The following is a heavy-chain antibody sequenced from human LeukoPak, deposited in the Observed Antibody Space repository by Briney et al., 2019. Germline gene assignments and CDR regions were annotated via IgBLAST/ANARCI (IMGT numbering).Heavy chain of an antibody. J-gene: IGHJ5*02. V-gene: IGHV1-46*01. CDR2: INPSGDST. CDR3: ARDVVDP. D-gene: IGHD2-15*01. CDR1: GYTFTSNH. Sequence: ASVKVSCKASGYTFTSNHIHCVRQAPGQGLEWMGVINPSGDSTSYAQKFQGRVTITADESTSTAYMELSSLRSEDTAVYYCARDVVDPWGQGTLVTVSS.